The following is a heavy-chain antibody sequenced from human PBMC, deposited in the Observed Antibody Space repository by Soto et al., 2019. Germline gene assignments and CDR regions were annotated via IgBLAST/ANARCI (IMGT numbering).Heavy chain of an antibody. CDR2: ISSSSSYI. D-gene: IGHD3-10*01. J-gene: IGHJ6*02. CDR3: ARDIWLGYGMDV. CDR1: GFTFSSYS. V-gene: IGHV3-21*01. Sequence: GGSLRLSCAASGFTFSSYSMNWVRQAPGKGLEWVSSISSSSSYIYYADSVKGRFTISRDNAKNSLYLQMDSLRAEDTAVYYCARDIWLGYGMDVWGQGTKVTVSS.